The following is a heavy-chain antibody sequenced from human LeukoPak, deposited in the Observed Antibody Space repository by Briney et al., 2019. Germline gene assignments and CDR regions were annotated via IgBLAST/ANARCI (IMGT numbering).Heavy chain of an antibody. V-gene: IGHV3-21*01. CDR2: ISSSSSYI. J-gene: IGHJ4*02. Sequence: GGSLRLSCAASGFTFSSYAMHWVRQAPGKGLEWVSSISSSSSYIYYADSVKGRFTISRDNAKNSLYLQMNSLRAEDTAVYYCARDRGYSGYGEIDYWGQGTLVTVSS. D-gene: IGHD5-12*01. CDR1: GFTFSSYA. CDR3: ARDRGYSGYGEIDY.